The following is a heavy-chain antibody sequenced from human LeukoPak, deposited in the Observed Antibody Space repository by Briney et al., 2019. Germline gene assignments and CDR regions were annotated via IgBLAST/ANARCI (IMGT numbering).Heavy chain of an antibody. CDR3: ARHPGPTVTNDAFDI. CDR1: GGSISSSSYY. Sequence: PSETLSLTCTVSGGSISSSSYYWGWIRQPPGKGLEWIGSIYYSGSTYYNPSLKSRVTISVDTSKDQFSLKLSSVTAADTAVYCCARHPGPTVTNDAFDIWGQGTMVTISS. V-gene: IGHV4-39*01. CDR2: IYYSGST. J-gene: IGHJ3*02. D-gene: IGHD4-17*01.